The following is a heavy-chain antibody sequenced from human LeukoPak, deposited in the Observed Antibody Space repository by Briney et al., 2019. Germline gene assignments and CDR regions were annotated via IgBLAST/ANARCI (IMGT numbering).Heavy chain of an antibody. V-gene: IGHV4-38-2*02. D-gene: IGHD3-16*01. Sequence: SETLSLTCTVSGYSISSGYYWGWIRQPPGKGLEWIGSIYHSGSTYYNPSLKSRVTISVDTSKNQFSLKLSSVTAADTAVYYCAKFWGGLDYWGQGTLVTVSS. CDR3: AKFWGGLDY. CDR1: GYSISSGYY. J-gene: IGHJ4*02. CDR2: IYHSGST.